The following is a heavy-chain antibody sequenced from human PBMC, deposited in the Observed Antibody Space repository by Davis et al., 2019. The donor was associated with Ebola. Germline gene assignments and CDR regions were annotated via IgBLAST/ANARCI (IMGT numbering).Heavy chain of an antibody. Sequence: PGGSLSLSCAASGFTFSSYAMSWVRHAPGKGLGWVSAISGSGGSTYYADSVKGRFTISRDTSKNTLYLQMDSMRAEDTSVYYCTKAGRRYYGSGSPLLVMYSYYGMDVWGQGTTVTVSS. V-gene: IGHV3-23*01. CDR2: ISGSGGST. J-gene: IGHJ6*02. CDR1: GFTFSSYA. CDR3: TKAGRRYYGSGSPLLVMYSYYGMDV. D-gene: IGHD3-10*01.